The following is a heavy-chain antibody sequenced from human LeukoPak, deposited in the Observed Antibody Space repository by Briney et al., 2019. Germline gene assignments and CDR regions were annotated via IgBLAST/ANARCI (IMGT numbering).Heavy chain of an antibody. CDR1: GFTFSSYW. V-gene: IGHV3-7*01. Sequence: GGSLRLSCAASGFTFSSYWMSWVRQAPGKGLEWVANIKQDGSEKYYVDSVKGRFTISRDNAKNSLYLQMNSLRAEDTAVYYCARGHYGDSLDYYYYYGMDVWGQGTTVTVSS. D-gene: IGHD4-17*01. CDR3: ARGHYGDSLDYYYYYGMDV. CDR2: IKQDGSEK. J-gene: IGHJ6*02.